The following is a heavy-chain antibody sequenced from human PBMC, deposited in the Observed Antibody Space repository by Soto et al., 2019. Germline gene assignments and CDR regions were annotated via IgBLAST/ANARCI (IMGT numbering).Heavy chain of an antibody. CDR2: IYYSGST. Sequence: SETLSLTCTVSGGSISRYYWSWIRQPPGKGLEWIGYIYYSGSTNYNPSLKSRVTISVDTSKNQFSLKLSSVTAADTAVYYCASGKLRYFDWLSQNNYYYYGMDVWAQGTTVTVSS. CDR3: ASGKLRYFDWLSQNNYYYYGMDV. CDR1: GGSISRYY. D-gene: IGHD3-9*01. V-gene: IGHV4-59*01. J-gene: IGHJ6*02.